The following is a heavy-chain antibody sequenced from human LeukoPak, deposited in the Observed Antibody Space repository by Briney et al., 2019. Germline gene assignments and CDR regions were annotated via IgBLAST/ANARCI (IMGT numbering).Heavy chain of an antibody. Sequence: GGSLRLSCAASGFTVSTNYMSWVRQAPGKGLEWVSLIYSGGGTYYADSVKGRFTISRDNSRNTLSLQMNSLRVDDTAVYYCAKAITIGYYYYYGMDVWGQGTTVTVSS. CDR1: GFTVSTNY. V-gene: IGHV3-66*01. D-gene: IGHD3-9*01. J-gene: IGHJ6*02. CDR3: AKAITIGYYYYYGMDV. CDR2: IYSGGGT.